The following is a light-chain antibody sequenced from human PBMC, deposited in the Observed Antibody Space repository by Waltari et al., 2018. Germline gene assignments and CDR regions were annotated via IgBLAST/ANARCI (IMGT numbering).Light chain of an antibody. CDR2: DVS. Sequence: QSALTQPASVSGSPGQSITISCTGTSSDVGGYNYASWYQQHPGKAPKLMIYDVSNRPSGVSNRFSGSKSGDTAALTISGLQAEDEADYYCSSYTSSSTLVFGTGTKVTGL. CDR3: SSYTSSSTLV. CDR1: SSDVGGYNY. J-gene: IGLJ1*01. V-gene: IGLV2-14*03.